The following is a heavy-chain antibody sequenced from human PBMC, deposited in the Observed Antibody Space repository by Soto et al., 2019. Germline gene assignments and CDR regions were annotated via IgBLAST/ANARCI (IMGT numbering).Heavy chain of an antibody. J-gene: IGHJ4*02. V-gene: IGHV3-53*01. Sequence: WWSLRLSCSASVSTVSNNYMSWVRQAPGKGLEWVSLIYSGGSTYYADSVKGRFTISRDNSKNTLYLQMNSLRAEDTAVYYCATYSSLDYWGQGTLVTVSS. CDR1: VSTVSNNY. D-gene: IGHD6-13*01. CDR3: ATYSSLDY. CDR2: IYSGGST.